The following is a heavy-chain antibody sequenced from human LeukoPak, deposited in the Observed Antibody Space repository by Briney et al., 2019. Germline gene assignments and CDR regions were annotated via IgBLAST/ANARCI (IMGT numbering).Heavy chain of an antibody. CDR3: ARGDGTSYYDSSGYYEAFDI. J-gene: IGHJ3*02. CDR2: INPNSGGT. V-gene: IGHV1-2*02. D-gene: IGHD3-22*01. CDR1: GYTFTGYY. Sequence: ASVTVSCKASGYTFTGYYMHWVRQAPGQGLEWMGWINPNSGGTNYAQKFQGRVTMTRDTSISTAYMELSRLRSEDTAVYYCARGDGTSYYDSSGYYEAFDIWGQGTMVTVSS.